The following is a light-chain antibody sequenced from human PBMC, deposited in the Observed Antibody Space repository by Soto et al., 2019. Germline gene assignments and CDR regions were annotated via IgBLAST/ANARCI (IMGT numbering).Light chain of an antibody. CDR1: QSVSNN. CDR2: YAS. CDR3: QQYNNWPPIT. Sequence: EIMMTQSPATLSVSPGERATLSCRASQSVSNNLAWYQQKPGQAPRLLIYYASTRATGIPVRFSGSGSGTEFTLTISSLQSEDFALYYCQQYNNWPPITFGQGTRLEI. V-gene: IGKV3-15*01. J-gene: IGKJ5*01.